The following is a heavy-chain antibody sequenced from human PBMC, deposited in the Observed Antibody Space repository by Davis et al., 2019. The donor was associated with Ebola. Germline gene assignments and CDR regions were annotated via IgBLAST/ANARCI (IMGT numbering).Heavy chain of an antibody. V-gene: IGHV5-51*01. D-gene: IGHD1-14*01. J-gene: IGHJ3*02. CDR3: ATLRRTITGMDDGFDI. Sequence: GESLKISCRGSGYDFATYWIGWVRQMPGKGLEWMGIIYPGDSDTRYSPSFQGQVTISADKSISTAYLQWSSLKASDTAMYYCATLRRTITGMDDGFDIWGQGTLVTVSS. CDR2: IYPGDSDT. CDR1: GYDFATYW.